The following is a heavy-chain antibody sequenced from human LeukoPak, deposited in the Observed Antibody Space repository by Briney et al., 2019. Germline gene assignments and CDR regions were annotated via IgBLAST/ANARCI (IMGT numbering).Heavy chain of an antibody. V-gene: IGHV3-23*01. J-gene: IGHJ5*02. CDR1: GFTFRSHA. D-gene: IGHD4-17*01. CDR3: AKFSGPGDNGVYAWFDP. Sequence: GGPLSLFCGASGFTFRSHAVRGLPEAPGKGLVWVSVISGCGGSTFYADPVKGRFTITRDNSKNTLSLQMNSLRVEDTAVYYCAKFSGPGDNGVYAWFDPWGQGTLVTVSS. CDR2: ISGCGGST.